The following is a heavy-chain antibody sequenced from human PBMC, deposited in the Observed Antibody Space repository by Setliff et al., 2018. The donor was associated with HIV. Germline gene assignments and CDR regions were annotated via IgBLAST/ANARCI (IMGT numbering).Heavy chain of an antibody. CDR1: GDTFINYA. CDR2: IIPIFDTT. V-gene: IGHV1-69*06. Sequence: SVKVSCKASGDTFINYAFSWVRQAPGQGLEWMGRIIPIFDTTNYAQKFQGRVTIAADKSTGTAYMELSSLRSEDTAMYYCARDPRDCGNGVCYYLDSWGQGTLVTVSS. CDR3: ARDPRDCGNGVCYYLDS. D-gene: IGHD2-8*01. J-gene: IGHJ4*02.